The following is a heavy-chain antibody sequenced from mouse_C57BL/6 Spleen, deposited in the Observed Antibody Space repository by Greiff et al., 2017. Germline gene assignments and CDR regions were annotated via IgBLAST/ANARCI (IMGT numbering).Heavy chain of an antibody. J-gene: IGHJ2*01. Sequence: EVKLVESGGGLVKPGGSLKLSCAASGFTFSSYAMSWVRQTPEKRLEWVATISDGGSYTYYPDNVKGRFTISRENAKNNLYLQMSHLKSEDTAMYYCARGYSRSAYYFDYWGQGTTLTVSS. D-gene: IGHD2-5*01. V-gene: IGHV5-4*03. CDR2: ISDGGSYT. CDR3: ARGYSRSAYYFDY. CDR1: GFTFSSYA.